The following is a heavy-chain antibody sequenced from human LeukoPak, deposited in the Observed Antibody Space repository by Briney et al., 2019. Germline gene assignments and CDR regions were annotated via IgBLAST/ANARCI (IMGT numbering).Heavy chain of an antibody. CDR3: ARSKYYFASGTYYNDY. CDR1: GYTFTIYY. CDR2: ISVYNGNT. J-gene: IGHJ4*02. Sequence: ASVKVFCKASGYTFTIYYIHGVRQAPGQGLECMGWISVYNGNTNYAQKVQDRFTMTTDTSTTTAYMELRSLRSDDTAVYYCARSKYYFASGTYYNDYWGQGTLVTVSS. V-gene: IGHV1-18*04. D-gene: IGHD3-10*01.